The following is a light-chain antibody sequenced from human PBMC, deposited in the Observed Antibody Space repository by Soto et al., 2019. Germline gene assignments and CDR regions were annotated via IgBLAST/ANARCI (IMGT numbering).Light chain of an antibody. Sequence: EVVLTQSPATLSLSPGERATLSCRASETLSSQLAWFQQKPGQAPRLLIYDASNRATGIPARFSGSGFGTDFTLTISSLEPEDFAVYYCQQRNNWSPGYTFGQGNKVEIK. V-gene: IGKV3-11*01. CDR2: DAS. CDR3: QQRNNWSPGYT. CDR1: ETLSSQ. J-gene: IGKJ2*01.